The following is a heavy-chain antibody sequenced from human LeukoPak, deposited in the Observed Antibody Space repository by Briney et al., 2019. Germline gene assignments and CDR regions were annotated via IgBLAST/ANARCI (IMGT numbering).Heavy chain of an antibody. CDR3: ARDAPPHCSSTSCYSAFDI. CDR1: GYTFTSYG. CDR2: ISAYDGNT. V-gene: IGHV1-18*01. Sequence: ASVKVSCKASGYTFTSYGISWVRQAPGQGLEWMGWISAYDGNTNYAQKLQGRVTMTTDTSTSTAYMELRSLRSDDTAVYYCARDAPPHCSSTSCYSAFDIWGQGTMVTVSS. J-gene: IGHJ3*02. D-gene: IGHD2-2*02.